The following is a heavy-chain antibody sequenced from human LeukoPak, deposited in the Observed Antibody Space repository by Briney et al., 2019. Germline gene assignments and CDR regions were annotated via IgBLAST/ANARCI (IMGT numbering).Heavy chain of an antibody. J-gene: IGHJ5*02. Sequence: ASVKVSCKASGYTFTSYDINWVRQATGQGLEWMGWMNPNSGNTGYAQKFQGRVTMTRNTSISTAYMELSSLRSEDTAVYYCARGLVLLWFGELHSEPSLARWFDPWGQGTLVTVSS. CDR1: GYTFTSYD. D-gene: IGHD3-10*01. CDR2: MNPNSGNT. V-gene: IGHV1-8*01. CDR3: ARGLVLLWFGELHSEPSLARWFDP.